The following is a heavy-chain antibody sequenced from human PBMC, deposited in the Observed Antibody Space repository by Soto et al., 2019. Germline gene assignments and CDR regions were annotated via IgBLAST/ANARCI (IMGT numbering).Heavy chain of an antibody. CDR2: INPNSGGT. CDR3: ARDEGSGYPQGSAYYYYGMDV. D-gene: IGHD5-12*01. Sequence: QVQLVQSGAEVKKPGASVKVSCKASGYTFTGYYMHWVRQAPGQGLEWMGWINPNSGGTNYAQKFQGWVTMTRDTSISTAYMELSRLRSDDTAVYYCARDEGSGYPQGSAYYYYGMDVWGQGTTVTVSS. J-gene: IGHJ6*02. V-gene: IGHV1-2*04. CDR1: GYTFTGYY.